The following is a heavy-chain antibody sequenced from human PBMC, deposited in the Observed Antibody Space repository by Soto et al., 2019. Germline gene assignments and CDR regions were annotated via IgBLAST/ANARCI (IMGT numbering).Heavy chain of an antibody. Sequence: PGGSLRLSCAASGFSVSSNYMSWVRQTPGKGLEWVSVIYSGGSTYYADSVKGRFTISRDKSKNTLYLRMNSLRAEDTAVYYCARDAGSRDGYSYYFDYWGQGTLVTVSS. V-gene: IGHV3-53*01. CDR1: GFSVSSNY. D-gene: IGHD3-10*01. CDR2: IYSGGST. J-gene: IGHJ4*02. CDR3: ARDAGSRDGYSYYFDY.